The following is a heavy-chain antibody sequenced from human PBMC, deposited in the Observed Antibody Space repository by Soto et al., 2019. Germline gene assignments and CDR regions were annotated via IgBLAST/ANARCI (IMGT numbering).Heavy chain of an antibody. CDR3: ARGARYYYDSSGYLNWFDP. CDR2: ISAYNGNT. D-gene: IGHD3-22*01. J-gene: IGHJ5*02. CDR1: GYTFTSYG. Sequence: ASVKVSCKASGYTFTSYGISWVRQAPGQGLEWMGWISAYNGNTNYAQKLQGRVTMTTDTSTSTVYMELRSLRSDDTAVYYCARGARYYYDSSGYLNWFDPWGQGTLVTVSS. V-gene: IGHV1-18*01.